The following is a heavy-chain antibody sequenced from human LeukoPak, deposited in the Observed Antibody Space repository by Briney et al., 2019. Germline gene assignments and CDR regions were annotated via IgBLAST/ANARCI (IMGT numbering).Heavy chain of an antibody. D-gene: IGHD4-11*01. V-gene: IGHV3-9*01. J-gene: IGHJ6*03. CDR3: AKSVTTAAYYYYYMDV. Sequence: GGSLRLSCAASGFTFDDYAMHWVRQAPGKGLEWVSSIRWNSGSVGYAGSVKGRFTISRDNAKNSLYLQMNSLTAGDTALYYCAKSVTTAAYYYYYMDVWGKGTTVTVSS. CDR1: GFTFDDYA. CDR2: IRWNSGSV.